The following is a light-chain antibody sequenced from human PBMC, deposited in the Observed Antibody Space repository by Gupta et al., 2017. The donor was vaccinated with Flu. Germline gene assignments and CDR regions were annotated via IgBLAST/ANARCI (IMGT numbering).Light chain of an antibody. CDR2: GAS. CDR1: QSVSSSY. J-gene: IGKJ5*01. V-gene: IGKV3-20*01. CDR3: QQYGSSIT. Sequence: EIVLTLSPGTLSLATGERATLSCRASQSVSSSYLACYQQKPGQAPRLLIYGASSRATSIPDRFSGSGSGTDFTLTISRLDPEDFAVYYCQQYGSSITFGQGTRLEIK.